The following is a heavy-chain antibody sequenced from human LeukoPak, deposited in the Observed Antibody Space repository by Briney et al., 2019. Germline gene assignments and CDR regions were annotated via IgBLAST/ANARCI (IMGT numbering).Heavy chain of an antibody. J-gene: IGHJ5*02. Sequence: SETLSLTCTVSGGSISSYYWSWLRQPPGKGLEWIGYIYYSGSTNYNPSLTSRVTISVDTSKNQFSLKLSSVTAADTAVYYCASYVAVAGSRWFDPWGQGTLVTVSS. D-gene: IGHD6-19*01. CDR1: GGSISSYY. CDR2: IYYSGST. CDR3: ASYVAVAGSRWFDP. V-gene: IGHV4-59*01.